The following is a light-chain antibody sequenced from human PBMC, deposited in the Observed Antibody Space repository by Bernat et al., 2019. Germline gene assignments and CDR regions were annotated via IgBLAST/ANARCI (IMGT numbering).Light chain of an antibody. CDR2: AVA. Sequence: QSALTQPASVSGSPGQSITISCTGTSSDIGSYNYVSWYQQHPGKAPNLLLYAVANRPSGVSTRFSASESGNTASLTISELQAEDEADYYCSSYTRSSTYVFGTGTKVTVL. CDR1: SSDIGSYNY. V-gene: IGLV2-14*03. J-gene: IGLJ1*01. CDR3: SSYTRSSTYV.